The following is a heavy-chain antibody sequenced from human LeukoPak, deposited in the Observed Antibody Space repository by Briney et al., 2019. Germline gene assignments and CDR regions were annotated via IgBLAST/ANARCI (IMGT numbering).Heavy chain of an antibody. CDR2: IWYDGSNK. CDR3: ASSTDIAAAGNDAFDI. D-gene: IGHD6-13*01. CDR1: GFTFSSYG. J-gene: IGHJ3*02. Sequence: GGSLRLSCTASGFTFSSYGMHWVRQAPGKGLEWVAVIWYDGSNKYYADSVKGRFTISRDNSKNTLYLQMNSLRAEDTAVYYCASSTDIAAAGNDAFDIWGQGTMVTVSS. V-gene: IGHV3-33*08.